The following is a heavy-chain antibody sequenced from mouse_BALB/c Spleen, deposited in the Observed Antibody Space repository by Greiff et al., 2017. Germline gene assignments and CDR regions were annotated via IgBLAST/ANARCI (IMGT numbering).Heavy chain of an antibody. D-gene: IGHD2-1*01. CDR3: ARRDGNYRYYYAMDY. CDR2: INPDSSTI. CDR1: GFDFSRYW. J-gene: IGHJ4*01. V-gene: IGHV4-1*02. Sequence: EVNVVESGGGLVQPGGSLKLSCAASGFDFSRYWMSWVRQAPGKGLEWIGEINPDSSTINYTPSLKDKFIISRDNAKNTLYLQMSKVRSEDTALYYCARRDGNYRYYYAMDYWGQGTSVTVSS.